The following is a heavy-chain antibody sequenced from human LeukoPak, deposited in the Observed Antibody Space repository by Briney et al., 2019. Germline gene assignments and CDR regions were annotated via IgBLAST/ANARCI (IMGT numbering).Heavy chain of an antibody. Sequence: GGSLRLSCAASGFTFSSYSMNWVRQAPGKGLEWVSSISSSSSYIYYADSVKGRFTISRDNAKNSLYLQMNSLRAEDTAVYYCARGRMVRVFDPWGQGTLVTVSS. CDR2: ISSSSSYI. CDR1: GFTFSSYS. D-gene: IGHD3-10*01. V-gene: IGHV3-21*01. CDR3: ARGRMVRVFDP. J-gene: IGHJ5*02.